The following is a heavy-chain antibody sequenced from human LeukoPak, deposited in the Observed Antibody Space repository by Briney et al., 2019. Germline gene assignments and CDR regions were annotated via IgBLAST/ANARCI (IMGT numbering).Heavy chain of an antibody. V-gene: IGHV4-30-4*01. CDR1: GGSINSGDYY. CDR2: IYYSGST. Sequence: PSETLSLTCTVSGGSINSGDYYWSWIRQPPGKGLEWIGYIYYSGSTYYNPSLKSRVTISVDTSKNQFSLKLSSVTAADTAVYYCASNGGYSGYDPFDYWGQGTLVTVSS. D-gene: IGHD5-12*01. CDR3: ASNGGYSGYDPFDY. J-gene: IGHJ4*02.